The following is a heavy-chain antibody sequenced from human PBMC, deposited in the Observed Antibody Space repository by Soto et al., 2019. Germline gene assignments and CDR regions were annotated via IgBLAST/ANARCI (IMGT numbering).Heavy chain of an antibody. V-gene: IGHV3-30*18. CDR1: GFTFSSYG. Sequence: LRLSCSASGFTFSSYGMHWVRQAPGKGLEWVAVISYDGSNKYYADSVKGRFTISRDNSKNTLYLQMNSLRAEDTAVYYCAKDLRVERRPDYYYGMDVWGQGTTVTVSS. J-gene: IGHJ6*02. CDR2: ISYDGSNK. CDR3: AKDLRVERRPDYYYGMDV. D-gene: IGHD1-1*01.